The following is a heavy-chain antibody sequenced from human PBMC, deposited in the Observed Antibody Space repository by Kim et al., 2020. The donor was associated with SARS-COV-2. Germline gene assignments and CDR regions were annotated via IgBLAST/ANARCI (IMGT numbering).Heavy chain of an antibody. CDR2: IYYSGST. V-gene: IGHV4-39*02. CDR1: GGSISSSSYY. CDR3: AREADGDSSAFDY. Sequence: SETLSLTCTVSGGSISSSSYYWGWIRQPPGKGLEWIGSIYYSGSTYYNPSLKSRVTISVDTSKNQFSLKLSSVTAADTAVYYCAREADGDSSAFDYWGQGTLVTVSS. J-gene: IGHJ4*02. D-gene: IGHD6-19*01.